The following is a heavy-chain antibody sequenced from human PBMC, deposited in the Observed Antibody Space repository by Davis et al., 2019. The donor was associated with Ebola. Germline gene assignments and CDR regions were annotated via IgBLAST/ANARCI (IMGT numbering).Heavy chain of an antibody. V-gene: IGHV3-23*01. J-gene: IGHJ6*03. CDR3: ARNPYRNYYYYIDA. Sequence: PGGSLRLSCAASGFTFSSYGMSWVRQAPGKGLEWVSGIRGFGGRTNYADSVKGRFTISRDNSNNTLYLQMNSLRVEDTAVYYCARNPYRNYYYYIDAWGKGTTVTVSS. D-gene: IGHD1-26*01. CDR2: IRGFGGRT. CDR1: GFTFSSYG.